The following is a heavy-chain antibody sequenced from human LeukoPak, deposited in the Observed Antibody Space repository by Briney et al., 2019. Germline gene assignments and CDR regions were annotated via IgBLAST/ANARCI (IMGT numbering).Heavy chain of an antibody. CDR2: IYHSGST. Sequence: SETLSLTCAVSGYSISSGYYWGWIRQPPGKGLEWIGSIYHSGSTYYNPSLKSRVTISVDTSKNQFSLKLSSVTAADTAVYYCARLKFGYFDYWGQGTLVTISS. CDR3: ARLKFGYFDY. D-gene: IGHD3-10*01. V-gene: IGHV4-38-2*01. J-gene: IGHJ4*02. CDR1: GYSISSGYY.